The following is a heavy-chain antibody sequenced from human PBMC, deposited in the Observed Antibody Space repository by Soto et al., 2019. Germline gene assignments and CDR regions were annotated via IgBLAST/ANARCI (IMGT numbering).Heavy chain of an antibody. V-gene: IGHV3-74*01. CDR1: AFTFKNHW. D-gene: IGHD7-27*01. CDR3: ARAKETGLYDAFDV. Sequence: PGGSLRLSCAASAFTFKNHWMHWVRQVPGKGPVWVSRINGDGSFTSYADAVKDRFTISRDNAKNSLDLQMNSLRVEDTAVYYCARAKETGLYDAFDVWGQGTMVTVS. CDR2: INGDGSFT. J-gene: IGHJ3*01.